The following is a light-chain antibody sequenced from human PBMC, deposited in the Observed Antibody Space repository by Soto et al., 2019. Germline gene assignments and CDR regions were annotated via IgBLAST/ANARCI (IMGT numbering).Light chain of an antibody. CDR1: SSEVGGYNY. J-gene: IGLJ3*02. CDR3: SSYTSSSTSWV. V-gene: IGLV2-14*01. CDR2: DVS. Sequence: QSALTQPASVSGSPGQSITISWTGTSSEVGGYNYVSWYQQHPGKAPKLMIYDVSNRPSGVSNRFSGSKSGNTASLTISGLQAEDEADYYCSSYTSSSTSWVFGGGTKLTVL.